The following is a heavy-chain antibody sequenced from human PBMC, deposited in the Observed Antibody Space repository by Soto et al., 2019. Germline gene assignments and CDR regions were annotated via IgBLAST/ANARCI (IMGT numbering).Heavy chain of an antibody. Sequence: SETLSLTCTVSGGSISSGDYLWSWVRQPPGKGLELIGYIYYTGSTSYNPSLKSRITMSVDTSKNQFSLKVSSVTAADTAVYFCARDDGYYRLYDYWGQGTLVTVSS. D-gene: IGHD3-3*01. CDR1: GGSISSGDYL. CDR2: IYYTGST. CDR3: ARDDGYYRLYDY. V-gene: IGHV4-30-4*01. J-gene: IGHJ4*02.